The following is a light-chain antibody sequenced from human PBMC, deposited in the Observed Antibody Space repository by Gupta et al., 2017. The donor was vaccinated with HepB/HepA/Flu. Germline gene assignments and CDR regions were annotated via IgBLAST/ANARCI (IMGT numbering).Light chain of an antibody. CDR1: RSNIGSNT. Sequence: QSVLTQPLSASGTPGQRVTISCSGGRSNIGSNTVSWYQQVPGTAPNLLIYNNNQRPSGVPDRFSGSKSGTSASLAISGLQSEDEADYYCAAWDDSLSCVIFGGGTKLTVL. J-gene: IGLJ2*01. CDR2: NNN. CDR3: AAWDDSLSCVI. V-gene: IGLV1-44*01.